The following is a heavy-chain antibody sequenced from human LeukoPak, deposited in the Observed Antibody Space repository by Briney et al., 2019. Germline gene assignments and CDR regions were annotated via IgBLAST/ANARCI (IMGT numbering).Heavy chain of an antibody. CDR2: ISGYNGNT. V-gene: IGHV1-18*01. CDR3: ARAGLRYDILTGYSPGWYYYMDV. Sequence: ASVKVSCKASGYTFTTYNINWVRQAPGQGLEWMGWISGYNGNTNYAQRLQGRVTMTTDTSTSTAYMELRSLRSDDTAVYYCARAGLRYDILTGYSPGWYYYMDVWGKGTTVTISS. J-gene: IGHJ6*03. CDR1: GYTFTTYN. D-gene: IGHD3-9*01.